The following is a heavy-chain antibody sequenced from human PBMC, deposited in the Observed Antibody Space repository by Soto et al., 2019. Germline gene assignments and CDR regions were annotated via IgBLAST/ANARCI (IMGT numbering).Heavy chain of an antibody. D-gene: IGHD4-17*01. V-gene: IGHV4-31*02. J-gene: IGHJ5*02. CDR3: ARSPRRYGSFDP. CDR2: FYDSGST. CDR1: GGSIGSGGYY. Sequence: TLSLTWTVSGGSIGSGGYYWSWIRQHPEKGLDYIGYFYDSGSTDYNPSLKGRVTISVDTSKNQFSLMLRSVTDADTAVYYCARSPRRYGSFDPSGQGTLVTVSS.